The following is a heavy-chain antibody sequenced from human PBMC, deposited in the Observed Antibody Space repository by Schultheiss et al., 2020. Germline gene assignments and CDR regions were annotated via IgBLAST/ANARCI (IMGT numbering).Heavy chain of an antibody. D-gene: IGHD3-16*01. V-gene: IGHV3-30*18. Sequence: GESLKISCAASGFTFSNAWMSWVRQAPGKGLEWVAVISYDRSNKYYADSLKGRFTISRDNSKNTLFLQMNSLRVEDTAVYYCAKDHLGESSDYWGQGTLVTVSS. CDR1: GFTFSNAW. J-gene: IGHJ4*02. CDR3: AKDHLGESSDY. CDR2: ISYDRSNK.